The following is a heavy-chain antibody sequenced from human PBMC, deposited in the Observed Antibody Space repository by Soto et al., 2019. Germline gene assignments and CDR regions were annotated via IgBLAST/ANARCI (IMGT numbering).Heavy chain of an antibody. Sequence: GGSLRLSCAASGFTFSSYWMSWVRQAPGKGLEWVANIKQDGSEKYYVDSVKGRFTISRDNAKNSLYLQMNSLRAEDTAVYYCARGAADEWGFVVVPAAYWFDPWGQGTLVTVSS. J-gene: IGHJ5*02. D-gene: IGHD2-2*01. CDR3: ARGAADEWGFVVVPAAYWFDP. V-gene: IGHV3-7*01. CDR1: GFTFSSYW. CDR2: IKQDGSEK.